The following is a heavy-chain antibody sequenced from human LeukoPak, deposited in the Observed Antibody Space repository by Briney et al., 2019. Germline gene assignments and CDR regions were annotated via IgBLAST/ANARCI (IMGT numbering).Heavy chain of an antibody. J-gene: IGHJ4*02. V-gene: IGHV3-23*01. CDR3: AKDSFSTR. CDR2: INNNGVST. Sequence: GGSLRLSCAASGFTFSSHWMHWVRQAPGKGLEWVSTINNNGVSTFYADPVRGRFTISRDNSKNTLYLHMNSLSAEDTAVYYCAKDSFSTRWGQGTLVTVSS. D-gene: IGHD2-2*01. CDR1: GFTFSSHW.